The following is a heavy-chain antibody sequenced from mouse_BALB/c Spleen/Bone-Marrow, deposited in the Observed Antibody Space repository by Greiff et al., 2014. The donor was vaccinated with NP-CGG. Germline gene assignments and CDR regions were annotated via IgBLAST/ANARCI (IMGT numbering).Heavy chain of an antibody. J-gene: IGHJ1*01. Sequence: EVKLVESGGGLVQPGGSLRLSCATSGFTFTDYYMSWVRQPPGKALEWLVFIRNKANGYTTEYSASVKGRFTISRDNSRSILYLQMNTLRAEDSATYYCARDKNYGSYWYFDVWGAGTTVTVSS. CDR2: IRNKANGYTT. D-gene: IGHD2-1*01. CDR1: GFTFTDYY. CDR3: ARDKNYGSYWYFDV. V-gene: IGHV7-3*02.